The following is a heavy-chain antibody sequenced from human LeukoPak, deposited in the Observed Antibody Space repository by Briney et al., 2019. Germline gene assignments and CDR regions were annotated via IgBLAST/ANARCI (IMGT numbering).Heavy chain of an antibody. Sequence: VASVKVSCKAAGGTFSSYAISWVRQAPGQGLEWMGGIIPIFGTANYAQKFQGRVTITADESTSTAYMELRSLRSEDTAVYYCARDQSPSGSYRYDYGMDVWGQGTTVTVSS. CDR3: ARDQSPSGSYRYDYGMDV. D-gene: IGHD1-26*01. CDR2: IIPIFGTA. V-gene: IGHV1-69*01. CDR1: GGTFSSYA. J-gene: IGHJ6*02.